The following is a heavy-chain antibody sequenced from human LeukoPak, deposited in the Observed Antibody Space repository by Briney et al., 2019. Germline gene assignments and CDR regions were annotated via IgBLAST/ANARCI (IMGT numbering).Heavy chain of an antibody. CDR2: MYNSGST. Sequence: SETLSLTCTVSGDSISTYYWSWIRQPPGKGLEWIGYMYNSGSTHYNPSLESRVTISVDTSKNQLSLKLSSVTAADTAVYYCARDRGIANGGRCYSGSCAFDIWGLGTVVTVSS. J-gene: IGHJ3*02. D-gene: IGHD2-15*01. V-gene: IGHV4-59*01. CDR3: ARDRGIANGGRCYSGSCAFDI. CDR1: GDSISTYY.